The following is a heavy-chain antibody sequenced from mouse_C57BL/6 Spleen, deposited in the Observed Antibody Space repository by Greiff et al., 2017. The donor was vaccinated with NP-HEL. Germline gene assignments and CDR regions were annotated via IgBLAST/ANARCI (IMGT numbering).Heavy chain of an antibody. D-gene: IGHD1-1*01. J-gene: IGHJ2*01. CDR3: ARSGSYGSSYYFDY. V-gene: IGHV5-16*01. CDR1: GFTFSDYY. Sequence: DVQLVESEGGLVQPGSSMKLSCTASGFTFSDYYMAWVRQVPEKGLEWVANINYDGSSTYYLDSLKSRFIISRDNAKNILYLQMSSLKSEDTATYYCARSGSYGSSYYFDYWGQGTTLTVSS. CDR2: INYDGSST.